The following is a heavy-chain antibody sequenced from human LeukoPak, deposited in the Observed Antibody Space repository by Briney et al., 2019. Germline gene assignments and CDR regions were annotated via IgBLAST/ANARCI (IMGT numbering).Heavy chain of an antibody. J-gene: IGHJ4*02. CDR1: GGSFSPYY. CDR2: IYYSGST. CDR3: ARDPKEWFGEFYDY. D-gene: IGHD3-10*01. V-gene: IGHV4-34*01. Sequence: SETLSLTCAVYGGSFSPYYWSWIRQPPGKGLEWIGSIYYSGSTYYNPSLKSRVTISVDTSKNQFSLKLSSVTAADTAVYYCARDPKEWFGEFYDYWGQGTLVTVSS.